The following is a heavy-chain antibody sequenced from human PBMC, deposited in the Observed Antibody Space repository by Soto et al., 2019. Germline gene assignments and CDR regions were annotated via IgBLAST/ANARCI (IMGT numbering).Heavy chain of an antibody. CDR1: GFTFSSYS. J-gene: IGHJ6*03. D-gene: IGHD6-6*01. Sequence: GGSLRLSCAASGFTFSSYSMNWVRQAPGKGLEWVSSISSSSSYIYYADSVKGRFTISRDNAKNSLYLQMNSLRAEDTAVYYCARVGESSSSYGKPFYYYYYMDVWGKGTTVTVSS. CDR3: ARVGESSSSYGKPFYYYYYMDV. V-gene: IGHV3-21*01. CDR2: ISSSSSYI.